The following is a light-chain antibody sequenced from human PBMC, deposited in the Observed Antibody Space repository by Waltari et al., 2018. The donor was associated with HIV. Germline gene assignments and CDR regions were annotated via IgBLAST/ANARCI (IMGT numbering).Light chain of an antibody. Sequence: QSALTQPASVSGSPGQSITISCTGTSSDVGGYNYVSWYQQPPGNAPKLMIYDVTKRPSGVSNRFSGSKSGNTASLTISGLQAEDEADYYCCSYAGSSTFAVFGGGTKLTVL. CDR2: DVT. V-gene: IGLV2-23*02. J-gene: IGLJ2*01. CDR1: SSDVGGYNY. CDR3: CSYAGSSTFAV.